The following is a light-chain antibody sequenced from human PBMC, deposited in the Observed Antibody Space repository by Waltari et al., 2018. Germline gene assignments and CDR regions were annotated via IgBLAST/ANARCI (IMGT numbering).Light chain of an antibody. Sequence: LSCRASQSVTRTLAWYQQKPGQAPRLLIYGASNRATGIPDRFSGSGSGTDFSLTISRLEPEDFAVYYCQHYLRLPATFGQGTKVEIE. V-gene: IGKV3-20*01. CDR2: GAS. J-gene: IGKJ1*01. CDR1: QSVTRT. CDR3: QHYLRLPAT.